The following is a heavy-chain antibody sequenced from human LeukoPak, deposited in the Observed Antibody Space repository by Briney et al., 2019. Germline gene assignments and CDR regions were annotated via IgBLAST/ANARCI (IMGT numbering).Heavy chain of an antibody. CDR2: ISGTGGST. CDR3: AKDLTPRDSRSWYTDAFDI. CDR1: GGSISSYS. J-gene: IGHJ3*02. V-gene: IGHV3-23*01. D-gene: IGHD6-13*01. Sequence: ETLSLTCTVSGGSISSYSWSWIRQPAGKGLEWVSAISGTGGSTYYADSVKGRFTISRDNSKNTLYLQMNSLRAEDTAVYYCAKDLTPRDSRSWYTDAFDIWGQGTMVTVSS.